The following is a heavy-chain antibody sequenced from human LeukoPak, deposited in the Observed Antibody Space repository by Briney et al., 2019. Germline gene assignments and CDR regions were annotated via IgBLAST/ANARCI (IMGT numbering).Heavy chain of an antibody. J-gene: IGHJ4*02. CDR3: AKSYPNYYDSSGYYPDY. Sequence: GGSLRLSCAASGFTFSSYGMHWVRQAPGKGLEWVAFIRYDGSNKYYADSVKGRFTISRDNSKNTLYLQMNSLRAEDTAVCYCAKSYPNYYDSSGYYPDYWGQGTLVTVSS. V-gene: IGHV3-30*02. CDR2: IRYDGSNK. D-gene: IGHD3-22*01. CDR1: GFTFSSYG.